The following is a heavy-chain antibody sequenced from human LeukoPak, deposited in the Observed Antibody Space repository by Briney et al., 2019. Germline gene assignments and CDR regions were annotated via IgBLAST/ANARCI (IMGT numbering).Heavy chain of an antibody. CDR1: GFTFSSYS. CDR2: ISSSSSTI. J-gene: IGHJ4*02. CDR3: AAEPLVEWLVQYDY. D-gene: IGHD6-19*01. V-gene: IGHV3-48*04. Sequence: PGGSLRLSCAASGFTFSSYSMNWVRQAPGKGLEWVSYISSSSSTIYYADSVKGRFTISRDNAKNSLYLQMNSLRAEDTAVYYCAAEPLVEWLVQYDYWGQGTLVTVSS.